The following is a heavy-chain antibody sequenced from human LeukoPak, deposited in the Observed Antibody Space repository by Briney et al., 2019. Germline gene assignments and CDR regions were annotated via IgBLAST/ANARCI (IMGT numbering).Heavy chain of an antibody. J-gene: IGHJ4*02. CDR1: GFTVSSNY. CDR3: ARATTVVTFDY. CDR2: IYSGGST. V-gene: IGHV3-53*01. D-gene: IGHD4-23*01. Sequence: PGGSLRLSCAASGFTVSSNYMSWVRQAPGKGLEWVSVIYSGGSTYYADSVKGRFTISRDNSKNTLYLQMNSLRAEDTAVYYCARATTVVTFDYWGQGTLVAVSS.